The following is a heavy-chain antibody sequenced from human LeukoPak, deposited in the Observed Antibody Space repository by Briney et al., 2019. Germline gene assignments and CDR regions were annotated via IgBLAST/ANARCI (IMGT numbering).Heavy chain of an antibody. CDR2: ISSSGSTI. Sequence: GGSLRLSCAASGFTFSNYVMNWVRQAPGKGLEWVSYISSSGSTIYYADSVKGRFTISRDNAKNSLYLQMNSLRAEDTAVYYCARDRMDYEADYWGQGTLVTVSS. V-gene: IGHV3-48*03. D-gene: IGHD4-17*01. J-gene: IGHJ4*02. CDR1: GFTFSNYV. CDR3: ARDRMDYEADY.